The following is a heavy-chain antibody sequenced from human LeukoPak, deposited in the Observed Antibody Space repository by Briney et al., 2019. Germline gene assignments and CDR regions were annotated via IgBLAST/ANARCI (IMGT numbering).Heavy chain of an antibody. CDR2: ISSSGGST. CDR3: AADIVVVPAASSGFDY. CDR1: GFTFSSYA. D-gene: IGHD2-2*01. J-gene: IGHJ4*02. V-gene: IGHV3-23*01. Sequence: GGSLRLSSAASGFTFSSYAMSWVRQAPGKGLEWVSAISSSGGSTYYADSVKGRFTISRDNSKNTLYLQMNSLRAEDTAVYYCAADIVVVPAASSGFDYWGQGTLVTVSS.